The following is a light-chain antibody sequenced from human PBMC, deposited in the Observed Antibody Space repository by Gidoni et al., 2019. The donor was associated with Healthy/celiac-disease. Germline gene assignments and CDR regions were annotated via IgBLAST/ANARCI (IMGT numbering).Light chain of an antibody. Sequence: DIQLTQSPSTLSASVGDRVTITCRASQSISSWLAWYQQNPGKAPKLLIYDASSWESGVPSRFSGSGSGTEFTLTISSLQPDDFATYYCQQYNSYSPFTVGPGTKVDIK. CDR1: QSISSW. CDR2: DAS. J-gene: IGKJ3*01. CDR3: QQYNSYSPFT. V-gene: IGKV1-5*01.